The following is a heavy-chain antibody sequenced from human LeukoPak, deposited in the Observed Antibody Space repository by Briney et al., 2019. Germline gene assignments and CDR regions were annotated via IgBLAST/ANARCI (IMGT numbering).Heavy chain of an antibody. CDR2: IYHSGST. J-gene: IGHJ4*02. CDR3: AIQTGTTYGFDY. V-gene: IGHV4-30-2*01. D-gene: IGHD1-7*01. CDR1: GGSISSGGYY. Sequence: SQTLSLTCTVSGGSISSGGYYWSWIRQPPGKGLEWIGYIYHSGSTYYNPSLKSRVTISVDRSKNQFSLKLSSVTAADTAVYYCAIQTGTTYGFDYWGQGTLVTVSS.